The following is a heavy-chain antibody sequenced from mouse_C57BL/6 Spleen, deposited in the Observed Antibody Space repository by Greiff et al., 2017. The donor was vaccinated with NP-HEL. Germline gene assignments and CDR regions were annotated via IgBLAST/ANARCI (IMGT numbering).Heavy chain of an antibody. D-gene: IGHD2-4*01. CDR1: GYAFSSSW. V-gene: IGHV1-82*01. CDR2: IYPGDGDT. J-gene: IGHJ4*01. Sequence: VQLQQSGPELVKPGASVKISCKASGYAFSSSWMNWVKQRPGKGLEWIGRIYPGDGDTNYNGKFKGKATLTADKSSSTAYMQLSSLTSEDSAVYFCARRGDYDGGAVDYWGQGTSVTVSS. CDR3: ARRGDYDGGAVDY.